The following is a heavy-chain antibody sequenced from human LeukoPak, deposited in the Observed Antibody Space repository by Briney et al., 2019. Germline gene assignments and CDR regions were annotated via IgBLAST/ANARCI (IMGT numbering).Heavy chain of an antibody. CDR3: AKGLLRHTVTTSLGY. Sequence: GGSLRLSCAASGFTFSSYGMHWVRQAPGKGLEWVGVISNDGSFKYYADSVKGRFTISRDNSKNTLYLEMNSLRAEDTAVYYCAKGLLRHTVTTSLGYWGQGTLVTVSS. CDR2: ISNDGSFK. CDR1: GFTFSSYG. D-gene: IGHD4-11*01. J-gene: IGHJ4*02. V-gene: IGHV3-30*18.